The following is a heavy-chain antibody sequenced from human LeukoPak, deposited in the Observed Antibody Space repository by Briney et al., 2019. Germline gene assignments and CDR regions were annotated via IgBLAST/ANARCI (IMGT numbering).Heavy chain of an antibody. CDR2: IYYTGNT. CDR3: VRSKSGAYGWFDH. V-gene: IGHV4-59*01. Sequence: PSETLSLTCTVSGGSISGYFWTWIRQPPGKGLEWIGYIYYTGNTNHNLSLKSRVTISIDTSKNHFSLNVNSVTAADAAVYYCVRSKSGAYGWFDHWGPGTLVTVSS. D-gene: IGHD2-15*01. J-gene: IGHJ5*02. CDR1: GGSISGYF.